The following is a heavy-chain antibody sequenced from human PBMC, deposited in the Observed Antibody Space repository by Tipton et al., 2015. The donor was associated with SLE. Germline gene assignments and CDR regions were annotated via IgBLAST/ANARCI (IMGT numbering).Heavy chain of an antibody. Sequence: GSLRLSCDVSGGSISSSNWWSWVRQPPGKGLEWIGEIYHSGSTNYNPSLKSRVTISIEKSKNQFFLKLSSVTAADTAVYYCARGGCSSSSCLKWFDPWGQGTLVTVSS. CDR2: IYHSGST. D-gene: IGHD2-2*01. V-gene: IGHV4-4*02. CDR1: GGSISSSNW. CDR3: ARGGCSSSSCLKWFDP. J-gene: IGHJ5*02.